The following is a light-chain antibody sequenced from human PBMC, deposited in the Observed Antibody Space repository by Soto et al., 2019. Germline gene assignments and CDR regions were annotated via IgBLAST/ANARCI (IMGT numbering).Light chain of an antibody. CDR2: EVS. CDR1: SSDVGAYDY. J-gene: IGLJ1*01. CDR3: ASHTTTNTRV. V-gene: IGLV2-14*03. Sequence: QSALTQPASVSGSPGQSIAISCTGTSSDVGAYDYVSWYQQHPDRAPRLVVYEVSNRPSGVSNRFSGSKSVNTATLTISGLQAEDEADSYCASHTTTNTRVFGTGTKVTVL.